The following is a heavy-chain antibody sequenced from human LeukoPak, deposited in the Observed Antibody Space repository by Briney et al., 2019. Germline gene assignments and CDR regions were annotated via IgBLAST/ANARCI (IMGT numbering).Heavy chain of an antibody. D-gene: IGHD4-17*01. Sequence: SETLSLTCAVYGGSFSGYYWSWIRQPPGKGLEWIGEINHSGSTNYNPSLKSRVTMSVDTSKNQFSLKVNSMTAADTAVYYCARVDYGDYSKDFDYWGQGTLVTVSS. CDR1: GGSFSGYY. J-gene: IGHJ4*02. CDR2: INHSGST. CDR3: ARVDYGDYSKDFDY. V-gene: IGHV4-34*01.